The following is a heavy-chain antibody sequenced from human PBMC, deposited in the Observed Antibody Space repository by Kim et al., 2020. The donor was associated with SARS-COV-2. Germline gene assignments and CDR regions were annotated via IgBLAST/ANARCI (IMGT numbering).Heavy chain of an antibody. J-gene: IGHJ3*02. D-gene: IGHD3-3*01. Sequence: ATSVKGRFTISRDNAKNSLYLQMNSVRAKDTAVYYCARSSGNYYFTRFDIWGQGTMFTVSS. V-gene: IGHV3-11*01. CDR3: ARSSGNYYFTRFDI.